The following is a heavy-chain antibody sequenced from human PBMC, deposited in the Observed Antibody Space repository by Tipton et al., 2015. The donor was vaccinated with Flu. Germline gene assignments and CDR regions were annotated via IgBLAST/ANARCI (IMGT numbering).Heavy chain of an antibody. Sequence: LRLSCSVSGGSIGSYYWNWIRQPPGKGLEWIGNIHKTGSTYYNPSLTSRVTISVDTSKNQFSLRLTSVTAADTAVYYCARRDYSNYVSDPKNWFDPWGQGTLVTVSS. V-gene: IGHV4-59*08. CDR3: ARRDYSNYVSDPKNWFDP. J-gene: IGHJ5*02. CDR1: GGSIGSYY. D-gene: IGHD4-11*01. CDR2: IHKTGST.